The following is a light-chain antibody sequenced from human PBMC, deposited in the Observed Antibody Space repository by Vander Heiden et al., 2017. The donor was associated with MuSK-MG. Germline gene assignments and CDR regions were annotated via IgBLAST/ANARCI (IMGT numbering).Light chain of an antibody. Sequence: EIVMTQSPATLSVSPGDRATLSCRASQSVSTNLDWYQQKPGQAPRLLIDGASTRAIDIPARFSGSGSGTEFTLSISSLQSEDFAVYYCQQYSNSPPYSFGQGTKLEIK. J-gene: IGKJ2*01. V-gene: IGKV3-15*01. CDR3: QQYSNSPPYS. CDR2: GAS. CDR1: QSVSTN.